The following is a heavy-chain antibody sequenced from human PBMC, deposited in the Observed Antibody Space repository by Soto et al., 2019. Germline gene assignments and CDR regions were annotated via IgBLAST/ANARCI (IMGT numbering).Heavy chain of an antibody. V-gene: IGHV3-74*01. CDR3: ASGYSGYDYGGLFDY. CDR1: GFTFSSYW. J-gene: IGHJ4*02. Sequence: GGSLRLSCAASGFTFSSYWMHWVRQATGKGLVWVSRINSDGSSTSYADSVKGRFTISRDNAKNTLYLQMNSLRAEDTALYYWASGYSGYDYGGLFDYWGQGILVTVSS. CDR2: INSDGSST. D-gene: IGHD5-12*01.